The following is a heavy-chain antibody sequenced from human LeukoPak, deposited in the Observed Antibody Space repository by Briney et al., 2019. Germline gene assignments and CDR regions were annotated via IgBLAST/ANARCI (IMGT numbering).Heavy chain of an antibody. D-gene: IGHD6-6*01. CDR3: ARAMSIAARLQTIFDY. Sequence: SETLSLTCDVSVGSIRGYYWSWIRQSPEKGLEWIGYIYSSGSTNYNPSLKSRVTMSVDTSKNRLSLKVSSVTAADTAVYYCARAMSIAARLQTIFDYWGQGTLVTVSS. J-gene: IGHJ4*02. V-gene: IGHV4-59*01. CDR2: IYSSGST. CDR1: VGSIRGYY.